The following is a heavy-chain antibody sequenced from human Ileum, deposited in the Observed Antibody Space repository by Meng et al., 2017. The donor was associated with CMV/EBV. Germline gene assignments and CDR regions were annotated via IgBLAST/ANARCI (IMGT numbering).Heavy chain of an antibody. D-gene: IGHD5-24*01. CDR2: IHPSGST. CDR3: SRGADAYKSGRS. CDR1: GGSFRNYY. V-gene: IGHV4-34*01. J-gene: IGHJ5*02. Sequence: QVQPRRWGAGLLKPSETLSLTWGCYGGSFRNYYWSLIRPSPGKGLEWIGEIHPSGSTYYNPSLNSRVTMSVDTSKNQFSLNLRSVTAADTAVYYCSRGADAYKSGRSWGQGTLVTVSS.